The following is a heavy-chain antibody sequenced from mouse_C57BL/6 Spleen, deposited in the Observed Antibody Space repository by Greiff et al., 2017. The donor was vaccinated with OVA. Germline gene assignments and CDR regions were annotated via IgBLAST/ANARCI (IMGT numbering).Heavy chain of an antibody. D-gene: IGHD1-1*01. J-gene: IGHJ4*01. Sequence: QVQLKESGAELARPGASVKMSCKASGYTFTSYTMHWVKQRPGQGLEWIGYINPSSGYTKYNQKFKDKATLTADKSSSTAYMQLSSLTSEDSAVYYCARGGTTVVGYYAMDYWGQGTSVTVSS. V-gene: IGHV1-4*01. CDR3: ARGGTTVVGYYAMDY. CDR2: INPSSGYT. CDR1: GYTFTSYT.